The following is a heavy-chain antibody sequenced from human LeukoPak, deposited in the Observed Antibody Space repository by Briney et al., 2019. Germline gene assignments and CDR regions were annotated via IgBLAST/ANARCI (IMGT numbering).Heavy chain of an antibody. CDR2: ISGSGGST. J-gene: IGHJ4*02. D-gene: IGHD5-18*01. CDR3: AKDRKGYSYGYKYYFDY. Sequence: GGSLRLSCAASGFTFSSYAMSWVRRAPGKGLEWVSAISGSGGSTYYADSVKGRFTISRDNSKNTLYLQMNSLRAEDTAVYYCAKDRKGYSYGYKYYFDYWGQGTLVTVSS. V-gene: IGHV3-23*01. CDR1: GFTFSSYA.